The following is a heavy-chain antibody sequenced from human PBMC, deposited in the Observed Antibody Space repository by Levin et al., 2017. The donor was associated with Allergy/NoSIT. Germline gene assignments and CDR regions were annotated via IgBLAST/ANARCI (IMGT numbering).Heavy chain of an antibody. CDR1: GFTFRGSA. V-gene: IGHV3-73*01. D-gene: IGHD3-22*01. Sequence: SGGSLRLSCATSGFTFRGSAVHWVRQASGKGLEWVGRIRSKANSYATAYAASVKGRFTISRDDSKNTAYLQMNSLKTEDTAVYYCTLDSSGYYDYYYGMDVWGQGTTVTVSS. CDR3: TLDSSGYYDYYYGMDV. J-gene: IGHJ6*02. CDR2: IRSKANSYAT.